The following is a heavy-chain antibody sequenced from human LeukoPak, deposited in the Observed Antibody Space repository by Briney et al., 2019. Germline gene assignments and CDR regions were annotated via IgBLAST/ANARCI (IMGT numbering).Heavy chain of an antibody. J-gene: IGHJ5*02. V-gene: IGHV5-51*01. CDR1: GFSLTSDS. D-gene: IGHD4-23*01. CDR3: ARCGGNSFEL. Sequence: GESLKISCQVYGFSLTSDSMGWVGQMPGKGLGWMGIIYPSDSDTRYSQSFQGQVTISADKSINTVYLQWSSLKASDTAMYFCARCGGNSFELGGQGTQVTVSS. CDR2: IYPSDSDT.